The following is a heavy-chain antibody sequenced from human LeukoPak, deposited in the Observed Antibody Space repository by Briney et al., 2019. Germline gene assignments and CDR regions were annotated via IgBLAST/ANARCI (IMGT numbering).Heavy chain of an antibody. Sequence: GGSLRLSCAASGFTFANYAMTWVRQAPVKGLEWVAIISYDGNKRYYADSVKGRFTISRDNSKNTLYLQMNSLRAEDTAVYYCARGSYGMDVWGQGTTVTVSS. CDR3: ARGSYGMDV. CDR2: ISYDGNKR. J-gene: IGHJ6*02. V-gene: IGHV3-30-3*01. CDR1: GFTFANYA. D-gene: IGHD2-15*01.